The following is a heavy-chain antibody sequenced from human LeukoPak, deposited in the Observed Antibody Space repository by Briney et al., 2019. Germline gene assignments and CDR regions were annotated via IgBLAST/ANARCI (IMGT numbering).Heavy chain of an antibody. CDR1: GYTFTNYG. Sequence: VASVKVSCKASGYTFTNYGINWLRQAPGQGLEWMGWISAYNGNTNYAQKLQGRVTMTTDTSTSTAYMELRSLRSDDTAVYYCARDGSLDCGGDCYNYYYYYMDVWGKGTTVTISS. CDR3: ARDGSLDCGGDCYNYYYYYMDV. CDR2: ISAYNGNT. D-gene: IGHD2-21*02. J-gene: IGHJ6*03. V-gene: IGHV1-18*01.